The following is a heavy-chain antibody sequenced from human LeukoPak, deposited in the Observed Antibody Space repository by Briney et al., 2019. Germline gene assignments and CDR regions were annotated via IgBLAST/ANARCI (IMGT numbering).Heavy chain of an antibody. CDR2: IIPILGIA. CDR1: GGTFSSYA. V-gene: IGHV1-69*04. D-gene: IGHD5-18*01. Sequence: ASVKVSCKASGGTFSSYAISWVRQAPGQGLEWMGRIIPILGIANYAQKFQGRVTITADKSTSTAYMELSSLRSEDTAVYYCARDRYGYGTAGYFDYWGQGTLVTVSS. J-gene: IGHJ4*02. CDR3: ARDRYGYGTAGYFDY.